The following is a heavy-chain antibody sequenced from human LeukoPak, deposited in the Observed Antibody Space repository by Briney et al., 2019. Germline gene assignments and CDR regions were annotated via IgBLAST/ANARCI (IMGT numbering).Heavy chain of an antibody. Sequence: SETLSLTCTVSGGSISSSSYYWGWIRQPPGKGLEWIGSIYYSGSTYYNPSLKSRVTISVDTSKNQFSLKLSSVTAADTAVYYCARGARYQLLLHWFDPWGQGTLVTVSS. V-gene: IGHV4-39*01. CDR2: IYYSGST. CDR3: ARGARYQLLLHWFDP. J-gene: IGHJ5*02. D-gene: IGHD2-2*01. CDR1: GGSISSSSYY.